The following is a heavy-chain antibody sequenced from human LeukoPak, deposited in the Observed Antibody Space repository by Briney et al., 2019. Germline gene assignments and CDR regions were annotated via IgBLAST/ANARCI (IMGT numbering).Heavy chain of an antibody. V-gene: IGHV4-34*01. J-gene: IGHJ2*01. CDR1: GGSFSDYY. CDR2: INHRGRN. CDR3: ARPHLGADNYWYFDL. D-gene: IGHD1-26*01. Sequence: SETLSLTCAVYGGSFSDYYWTWLRQPPGRGLEWIGEINHRGRNNYSPSLTSRLTITVDTSKNQFSLKLSSVTAADTAVYYCARPHLGADNYWYFDLWGRGTLVTVSS.